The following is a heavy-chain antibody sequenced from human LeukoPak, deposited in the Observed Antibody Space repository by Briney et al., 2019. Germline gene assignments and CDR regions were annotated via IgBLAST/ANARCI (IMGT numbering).Heavy chain of an antibody. CDR1: GFTVSSNY. Sequence: GGSLRLSCGASGFTVSSNYMSWVRQAPGKGLEWVSYISSSGATIYYADAVKGRFTISRDNAKSSLYLQMNSLRAEDTAVYYCARDGYYGSGTPDYWGQGTLVTVSS. J-gene: IGHJ4*02. CDR3: ARDGYYGSGTPDY. CDR2: ISSSGATI. D-gene: IGHD3-10*01. V-gene: IGHV3-11*04.